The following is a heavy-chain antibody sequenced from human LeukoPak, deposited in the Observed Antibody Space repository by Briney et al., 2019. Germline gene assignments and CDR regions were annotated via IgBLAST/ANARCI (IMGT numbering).Heavy chain of an antibody. D-gene: IGHD1-26*01. Sequence: PGGSLRLSCAASGFIFSSYEMSWVRQAPGKGLEWVSYISSSGRTMYYADSVKGRFTVSRDNAKHSLYLQMNSLRAEDTAIYYCARDNYSGSRYFDHWGQGTLVTVSS. CDR1: GFIFSSYE. V-gene: IGHV3-48*03. CDR3: ARDNYSGSRYFDH. CDR2: ISSSGRTM. J-gene: IGHJ4*02.